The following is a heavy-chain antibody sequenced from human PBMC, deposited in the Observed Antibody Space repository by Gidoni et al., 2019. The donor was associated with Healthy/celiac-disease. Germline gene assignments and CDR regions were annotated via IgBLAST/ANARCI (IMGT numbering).Heavy chain of an antibody. V-gene: IGHV4-34*01. D-gene: IGHD3-10*01. CDR2: INHSGSP. CDR3: ARGPRRITMVQGVRRTCYFDY. J-gene: IGHJ4*02. Sequence: QVQLQQWGAGRLKPSETLAPTCAGYGGSFRGYYWSWIRQPPGKGLEWIGEINHSGSPNYNPSLTSRVTISVDTSQNQFSLKLSSVTAADTAVYYCARGPRRITMVQGVRRTCYFDYWGQGTLVTVSS. CDR1: GGSFRGYY.